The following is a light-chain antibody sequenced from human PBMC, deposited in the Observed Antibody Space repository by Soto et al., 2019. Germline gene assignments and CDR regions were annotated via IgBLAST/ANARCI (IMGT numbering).Light chain of an antibody. CDR2: KAS. CDR1: QTISSW. V-gene: IGKV1-5*03. J-gene: IGKJ1*01. CDR3: QHYNSYSEA. Sequence: EIQMTQSPSTLSGSVGDRVTITCRASQTISSWLAWYQPKPGKAPKLLIYKASTLKSGVPSRFSGSGSGTEFTLTISRLQPDDFATYYRQHYNSYSEAFGQGTKVDIK.